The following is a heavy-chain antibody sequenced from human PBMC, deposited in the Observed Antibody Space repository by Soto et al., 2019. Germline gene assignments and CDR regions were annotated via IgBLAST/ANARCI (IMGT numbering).Heavy chain of an antibody. J-gene: IGHJ3*02. CDR1: GGSITSGDYY. D-gene: IGHD3-10*02. Sequence: SETLSLTXTVAGGSITSGDYYWSWIRQPPGKGPEWIGYIYHSGSTYYNPSLKGRITISLDTSKNQFSLKLSSVTVADTAVYYCARSHYVLGAFDIWGPGAMVTVSS. V-gene: IGHV4-30-4*01. CDR3: ARSHYVLGAFDI. CDR2: IYHSGST.